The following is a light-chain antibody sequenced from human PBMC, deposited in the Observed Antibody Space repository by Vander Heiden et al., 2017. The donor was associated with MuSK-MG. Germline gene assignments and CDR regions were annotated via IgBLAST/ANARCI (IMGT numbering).Light chain of an antibody. V-gene: IGLV3-21*01. CDR1: NIASKS. CDR2: NDS. J-gene: IGLJ2*01. CDR3: QVWDTTSDHL. Sequence: SYVLTQPPSVSVAPGQTATITCGGQNIASKSVHWYQQKSGQAPVVVIYNDSGRPSGIPERFSGSNSGNTATLTISRVEAGDEADYYCQVWDTTSDHLFGGGTKLTVL.